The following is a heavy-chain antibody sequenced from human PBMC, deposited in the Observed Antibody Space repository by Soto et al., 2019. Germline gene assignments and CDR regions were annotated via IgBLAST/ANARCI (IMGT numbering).Heavy chain of an antibody. V-gene: IGHV3-33*05. D-gene: IGHD2-2*01. Sequence: LRLSCAASGVTFRSHGMHWVRQPPGKGLEWVAGISYDGSEKYYADSVKGRFTISRDNANNTLYLQMSSLRADDTAVYYCARDSFRQLLAYYFDYWGQGTLVTVSS. CDR2: ISYDGSEK. J-gene: IGHJ4*02. CDR1: GVTFRSHG. CDR3: ARDSFRQLLAYYFDY.